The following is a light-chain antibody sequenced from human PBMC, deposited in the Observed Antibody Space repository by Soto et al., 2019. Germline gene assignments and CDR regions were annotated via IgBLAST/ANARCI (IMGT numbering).Light chain of an antibody. Sequence: DIQMTQSPSTLSASVGDRVTITCRASQSIGDSLAWYQQKPGKAPYLMISDASSLERGVPSRFSGSGSGTEFTLTISSMQPDDFATYYCQQYNDYSRTFGQGTKVDIK. CDR1: QSIGDS. CDR2: DAS. J-gene: IGKJ1*01. V-gene: IGKV1-5*01. CDR3: QQYNDYSRT.